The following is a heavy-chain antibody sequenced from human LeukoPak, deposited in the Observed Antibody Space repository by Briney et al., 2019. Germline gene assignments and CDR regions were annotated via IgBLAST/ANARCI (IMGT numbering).Heavy chain of an antibody. V-gene: IGHV4-30-4*08. CDR2: VYNTGGT. Sequence: SQTLSLTCTVSGASISTGVYYYSWIRQPPGKGLEWIGYVYNTGGTHYNPSLKSRVTISVDRSMNQFSLELTSVTAADTAVYYCARDYYHGFSTYRPWGQGTLVTVSS. J-gene: IGHJ5*02. CDR1: GASISTGVYY. D-gene: IGHD3-10*01. CDR3: ARDYYHGFSTYRP.